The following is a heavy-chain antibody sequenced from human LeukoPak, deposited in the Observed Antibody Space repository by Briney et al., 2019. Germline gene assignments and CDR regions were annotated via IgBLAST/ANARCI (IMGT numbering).Heavy chain of an antibody. D-gene: IGHD1-26*01. CDR2: MNPNSGDT. J-gene: IGHJ5*02. V-gene: IGHV1-8*01. CDR3: AREPLDP. Sequence: ASVKVSCKASGYTFTSYDINWVRRATGQGLEWMGYMNPNSGDTAYAQQFQGRVTLTTDTSTTTAYMELSNLRSEDTAVYYCAREPLDPWGQETLVTVSS. CDR1: GYTFTSYD.